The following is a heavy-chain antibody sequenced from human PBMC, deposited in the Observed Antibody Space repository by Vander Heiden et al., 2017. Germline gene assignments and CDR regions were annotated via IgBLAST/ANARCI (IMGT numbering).Heavy chain of an antibody. D-gene: IGHD3-22*01. Sequence: QLQVQESGPGLLKPSETLSLTCTVSIGPISGRSYYWAWIRKPPGKGREWIGSIYYSGNTYYNPSLKSRVTISVDTSKNQFSLKLDSVSAADTAVYYCARPYDTRRIDAFVIWDQGTMVTVSS. CDR2: IYYSGNT. V-gene: IGHV4-39*01. CDR3: ARPYDTRRIDAFVI. J-gene: IGHJ3*02. CDR1: IGPISGRSYY.